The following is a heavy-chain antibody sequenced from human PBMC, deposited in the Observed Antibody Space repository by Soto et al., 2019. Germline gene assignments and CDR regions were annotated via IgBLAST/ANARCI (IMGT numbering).Heavy chain of an antibody. CDR2: IYPGDSDT. D-gene: IGHD3-10*01. CDR1: GYSFTSYW. CDR3: AGGGVRGVITRTRDYYGMDV. Sequence: GEALKISCKGSGYSFTSYWIGWVRQMPGKGLELMGIIYPGDSDTRYSPSFQGQVTISADKSISTAYLQWSSLKASDTAMYYCAGGGVRGVITRTRDYYGMDVWGQGTTVTVSS. V-gene: IGHV5-51*01. J-gene: IGHJ6*02.